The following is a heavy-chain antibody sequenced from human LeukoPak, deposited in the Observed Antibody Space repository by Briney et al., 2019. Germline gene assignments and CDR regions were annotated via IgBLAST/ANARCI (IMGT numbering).Heavy chain of an antibody. CDR2: INPNSGGT. V-gene: IGHV1-2*02. CDR3: ARGSPMITFGGVIVLFYY. J-gene: IGHJ4*02. Sequence: ASVKVSCKASGYTFTSYGISWVRQAPGQGLEWMGWINPNSGGTNYAQKFQGRVTMTRDTSISTAYMELSRLRSDDTAVYYCARGSPMITFGGVIVLFYYWGQGTLVTVSS. CDR1: GYTFTSYG. D-gene: IGHD3-16*02.